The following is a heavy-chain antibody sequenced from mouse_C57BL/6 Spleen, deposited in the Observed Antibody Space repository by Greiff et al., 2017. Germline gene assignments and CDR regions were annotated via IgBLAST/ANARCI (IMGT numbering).Heavy chain of an antibody. J-gene: IGHJ3*01. CDR1: GFTFSDYG. CDR2: ISSGSSTI. D-gene: IGHD2-4*01. CDR3: ARGGIYDDYDEFAY. Sequence: EVKLMESGGGLVKPGGSLKLSCAASGFTFSDYGMHWVRQAPEKGLEWVAYISSGSSTIYYADTVKGRFTISRDNAKNTLFLQMTSLRSEDTAVYYCARGGIYDDYDEFAYWGQGTLVTVSA. V-gene: IGHV5-17*01.